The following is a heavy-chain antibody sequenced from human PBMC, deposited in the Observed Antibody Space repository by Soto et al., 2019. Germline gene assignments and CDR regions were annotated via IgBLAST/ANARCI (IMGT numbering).Heavy chain of an antibody. CDR1: GCTLTSYE. CDR3: ARRYYYYYMDV. J-gene: IGHJ6*03. V-gene: IGHV1-8*01. CDR2: MNPNSGNT. Sequence: AAVNVSCKGSGCTLTSYEINWVRQATGQGLEWMGWMNPNSGNTGYAQKFQGRVTMTRNTSISTAYMELSSLRSEDTAVYYCARRYYYYYMDVWGKGTTVTVSS.